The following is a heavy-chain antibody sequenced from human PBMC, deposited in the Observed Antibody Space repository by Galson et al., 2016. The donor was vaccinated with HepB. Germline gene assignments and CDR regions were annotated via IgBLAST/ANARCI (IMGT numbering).Heavy chain of an antibody. D-gene: IGHD6-13*01. CDR3: AGQYSSTWASFYY. Sequence: SLRLSCAASRFTFSSYALSWVRQAPGKGLEWVSAVSGSDDYSTYYADSVKGRFTISRDNSKSTMYLQMKSLTVEDTALYYCAGQYSSTWASFYYWGQGTIVTVSS. J-gene: IGHJ4*02. CDR2: VSGSDDYST. CDR1: RFTFSSYA. V-gene: IGHV3-23*01.